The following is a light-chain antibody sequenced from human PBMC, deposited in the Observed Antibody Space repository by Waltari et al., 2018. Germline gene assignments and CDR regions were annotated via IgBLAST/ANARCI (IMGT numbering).Light chain of an antibody. CDR3: QQYVSSPRT. CDR1: ESVTKY. CDR2: GAS. Sequence: EIVLTQSPGTLSLSPGERATLPCRASESVTKYVACDQHKPGQAPTLLIYGASTRVIGIPDRISGSGSGTDFTLTITRLEPEDFAMYYCQQYVSSPRTFGPGTKVEIK. J-gene: IGKJ1*01. V-gene: IGKV3-20*01.